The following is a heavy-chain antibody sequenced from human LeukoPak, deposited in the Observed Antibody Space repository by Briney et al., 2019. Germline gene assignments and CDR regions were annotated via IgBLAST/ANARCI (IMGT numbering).Heavy chain of an antibody. D-gene: IGHD4-17*01. CDR1: GFTFGDYA. V-gene: IGHV3-49*04. Sequence: GGSLRLSCTASGFTFGDYAMSWVRQATGKGLEWVGFIRSKAYGGTTEYAASVKGRFTISRDDSKSIAYLQMNSQKTEDTAVYYCTRDISTVTTFYYYYGMDVWGQGTTVTVSS. CDR3: TRDISTVTTFYYYYGMDV. J-gene: IGHJ6*02. CDR2: IRSKAYGGTT.